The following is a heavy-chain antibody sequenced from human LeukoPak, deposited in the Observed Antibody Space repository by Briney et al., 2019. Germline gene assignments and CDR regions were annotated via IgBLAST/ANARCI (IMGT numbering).Heavy chain of an antibody. CDR3: ARADWDTAMIDY. V-gene: IGHV3-21*01. CDR2: ISSSSSYI. CDR1: GFTFSNSS. Sequence: PGGSLRLSCAASGFTFSNSSMNWVRQAPGKGLEWVSSISSSSSYIYYADSVKGRFTISRDNAKNSLFLQMNSLRAEDTAVYYCARADWDTAMIDYWGQGTLVTVSS. D-gene: IGHD5-18*01. J-gene: IGHJ4*02.